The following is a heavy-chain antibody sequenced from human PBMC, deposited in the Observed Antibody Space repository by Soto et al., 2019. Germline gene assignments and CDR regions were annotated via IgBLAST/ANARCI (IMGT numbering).Heavy chain of an antibody. J-gene: IGHJ6*02. CDR1: GGTFSSYA. Sequence: QVQLVQSGAEVKKPGSSVKVSCKASGGTFSSYAISWVRQAPGQGLEWMGGIIPIFGTADYAQTFQGRVTITADESTSTAYMVPSSLRSEDTAVYYCSCYTGSSPEGRYYYGMDVWGQGTTVTVSS. CDR3: SCYTGSSPEGRYYYGMDV. V-gene: IGHV1-69*12. CDR2: IIPIFGTA. D-gene: IGHD1-26*01.